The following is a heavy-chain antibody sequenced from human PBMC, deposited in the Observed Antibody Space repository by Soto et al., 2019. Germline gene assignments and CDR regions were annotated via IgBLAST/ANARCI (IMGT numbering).Heavy chain of an antibody. CDR1: GYTFTSYD. V-gene: IGHV1-8*01. CDR2: MNPNSGNT. D-gene: IGHD3-10*01. J-gene: IGHJ3*02. CDR3: AGEITMVRGSDAFDI. Sequence: GASVKVSCKASGYTFTSYDINWVRQATGQGLEWMGWMNPNSGNTGYARKFQGRVTMTRNTSISTAYMELSSLRSEDTAVYYCAGEITMVRGSDAFDIWGQGTMVTVSS.